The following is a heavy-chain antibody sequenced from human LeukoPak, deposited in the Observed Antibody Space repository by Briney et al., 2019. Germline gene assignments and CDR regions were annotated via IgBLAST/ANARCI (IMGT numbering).Heavy chain of an antibody. D-gene: IGHD5-18*01. CDR3: ARGKQLWRPFGFGYMDV. V-gene: IGHV4-38-2*02. CDR1: GYSISSGYY. CDR2: IYHSGST. J-gene: IGHJ6*03. Sequence: KASETLSLTCTVSGYSISSGYYWGWIRQPPGKGLEWIGYIYHSGSTYYNPSLKSRVTISVDTSKNQFSLKLSSVTAADTAVYYCARGKQLWRPFGFGYMDVWGKGTTVTVSS.